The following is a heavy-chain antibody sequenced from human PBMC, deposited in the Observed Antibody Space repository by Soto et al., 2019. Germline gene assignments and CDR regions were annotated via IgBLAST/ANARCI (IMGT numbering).Heavy chain of an antibody. CDR2: IYYSGST. CDR3: ARENGSLGSSSQNLFDY. V-gene: IGHV4-31*03. D-gene: IGHD6-13*01. J-gene: IGHJ4*02. Sequence: QVQLQESGPGLVKPSQTLSLTCTVSGGSISSGGYYWSWIRQHPGKGLEWIGYIYYSGSTYYNPSIKSRVTISVDTSKNQFSLKLISVTAAETAVYYCARENGSLGSSSQNLFDYLGQGTLVTVSS. CDR1: GGSISSGGYY.